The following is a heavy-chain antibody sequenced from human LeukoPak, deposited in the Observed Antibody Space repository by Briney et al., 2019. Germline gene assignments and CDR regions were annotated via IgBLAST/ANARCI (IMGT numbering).Heavy chain of an antibody. CDR3: ARNVDTAMAYDY. Sequence: WVRQIPGKGLEWIGSIYYSGSTYYNPSLKSRVTISVDTSKNQFSLKLSSVTAADTAVYYCARNVDTAMAYDYWGQGTLVTVSS. V-gene: IGHV4-39*01. J-gene: IGHJ4*02. CDR2: IYYSGST. D-gene: IGHD5-18*01.